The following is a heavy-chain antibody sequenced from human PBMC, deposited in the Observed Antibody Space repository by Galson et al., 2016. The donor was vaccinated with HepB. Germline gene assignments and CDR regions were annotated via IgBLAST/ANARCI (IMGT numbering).Heavy chain of an antibody. CDR1: GYIFNNFW. D-gene: IGHD2-15*01. J-gene: IGHJ6*02. CDR2: IYPGDSHS. CDR3: ARTHSGGTDYYYCARDV. Sequence: QSGAEVKKPGESLKISCKGSGYIFNNFWVAWVRQMPGKGLEWMGIIYPGDSHSRYSPSLQGQVTISADKSINTAYLQWSSLTASDTAVYYCARTHSGGTDYYYCARDVWGQGTTVTVSS. V-gene: IGHV5-51*01.